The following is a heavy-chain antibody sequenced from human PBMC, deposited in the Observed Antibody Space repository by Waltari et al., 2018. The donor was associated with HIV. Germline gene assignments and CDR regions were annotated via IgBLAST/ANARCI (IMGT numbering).Heavy chain of an antibody. V-gene: IGHV3-21*01. CDR3: ARDLGWAVAGTD. J-gene: IGHJ4*02. CDR1: GFTFSSYS. CDR2: ISSSSSYI. D-gene: IGHD6-19*01. Sequence: EVQLVESGGGLVKPGGSLRLSCAASGFTFSSYSTNWVRQAPGKGLEWVSSISSSSSYIYYADSVKGRFTISRDNAKNSLYLQMNSLRAEDTAVYYCARDLGWAVAGTDWGQGTLVTVSS.